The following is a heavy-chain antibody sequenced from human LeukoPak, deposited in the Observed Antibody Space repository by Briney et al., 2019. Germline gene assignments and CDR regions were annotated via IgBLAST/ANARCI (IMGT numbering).Heavy chain of an antibody. CDR2: IWYDGSNK. CDR3: AKEEGSYGLAEYFQH. CDR1: GFTFSSYG. V-gene: IGHV3-33*06. J-gene: IGHJ1*01. D-gene: IGHD5-18*01. Sequence: GGSLRLSCAASGFTFSSYGMHWVRQAPGKGLEWVAVIWYDGSNKYYADSVKGRFTISRDNSKNTLYLQMNSLRAEDTAVYYCAKEEGSYGLAEYFQHWGQGTLVTVSS.